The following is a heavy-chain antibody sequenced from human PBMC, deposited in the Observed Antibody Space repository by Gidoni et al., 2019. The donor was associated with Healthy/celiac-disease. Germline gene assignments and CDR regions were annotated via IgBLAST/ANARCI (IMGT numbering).Heavy chain of an antibody. J-gene: IGHJ4*02. Sequence: EVQLLESGGGLVQPGGSLILSCAASGFTFSSYAMSWVRQAPGKGLEWGSAISGSGGSTYYADSVKGRFTISRDNSKNTLYLQMNSLRAEDTAVYYCAKDHNYYDSSGVGFDYWGQGTLVTVSS. CDR2: ISGSGGST. V-gene: IGHV3-23*01. CDR1: GFTFSSYA. CDR3: AKDHNYYDSSGVGFDY. D-gene: IGHD3-22*01.